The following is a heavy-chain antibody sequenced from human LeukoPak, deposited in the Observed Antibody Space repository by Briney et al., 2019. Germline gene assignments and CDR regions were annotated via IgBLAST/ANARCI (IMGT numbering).Heavy chain of an antibody. D-gene: IGHD1-26*01. CDR3: ARSADLVGAAYYYYYMDV. Sequence: PGGSLRLSCAASGFTSSSYAMSWVRQAPGKGLEWVSAISGGGGSTYYADSVKGRFTISRDNSKNTLYLQMNSLRAEDTAVYYCARSADLVGAAYYYYYMDVWGKGTTVTVCS. J-gene: IGHJ6*03. CDR1: GFTSSSYA. V-gene: IGHV3-23*01. CDR2: ISGGGGST.